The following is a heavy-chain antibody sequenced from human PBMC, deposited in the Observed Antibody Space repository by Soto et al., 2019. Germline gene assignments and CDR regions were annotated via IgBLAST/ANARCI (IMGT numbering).Heavy chain of an antibody. CDR3: ARDHGGSTWFVGIYYYFGVDV. D-gene: IGHD6-13*01. Sequence: EVQLVESGGGLVQPGGPRSLPGPASGFTPSGYNRNWSRQAPGKGRGWVSYISGSSDTIYYADSVKGRFTISRDNAKNSLYLQMDSLRDEDTAVYYCARDHGGSTWFVGIYYYFGVDVWGQGTTVTVSS. V-gene: IGHV3-48*02. CDR2: ISGSSDTI. CDR1: GFTPSGYN. J-gene: IGHJ6*02.